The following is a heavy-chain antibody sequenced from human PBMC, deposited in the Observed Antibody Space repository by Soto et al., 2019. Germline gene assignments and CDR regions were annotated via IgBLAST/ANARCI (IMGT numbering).Heavy chain of an antibody. CDR1: GVSIRGNH. D-gene: IGHD6-13*01. J-gene: IGHJ4*01. V-gene: IGHV4-59*01. CDR3: ARLGSAADLHDN. Sequence: SETLSLTWDVSGVSIRGNHRSWIRQAPGKGLEWVGYVHFSGSTTYNPSLEPRLNISFDMSKSQVYLQLTSVTAADTAVYYCARLGSAADLHDNWGLGVLLTGS. CDR2: VHFSGST.